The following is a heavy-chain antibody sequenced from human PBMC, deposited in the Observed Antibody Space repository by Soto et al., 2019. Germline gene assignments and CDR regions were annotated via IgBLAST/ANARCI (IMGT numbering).Heavy chain of an antibody. CDR2: ISAYNGNT. D-gene: IGHD2-8*02. V-gene: IGHV1-18*01. Sequence: ASVKVSCKADDYTFINHGVSWVRQAPGQGLEWMGWISAYNGNTNYAQKLQGRVTMTTDASTSTAYMELRSLRSDDTAVYYCARDDITTPGAQGFDPWGQGTLVTVSS. CDR1: DYTFINHG. J-gene: IGHJ5*02. CDR3: ARDDITTPGAQGFDP.